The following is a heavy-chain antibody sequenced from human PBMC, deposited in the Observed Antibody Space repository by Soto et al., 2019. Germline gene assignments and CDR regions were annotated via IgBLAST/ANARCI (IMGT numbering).Heavy chain of an antibody. D-gene: IGHD3-10*01. Sequence: ASVKVSCKASGYAFTGYYRHWVRQAPGQGLEWMGWINPNSGGTNYAQKFQGRVTMTRDTSISTAYMELSRLRSDDTAVYYCARDRSSGISYASDIWGQGTMVPGSS. CDR2: INPNSGGT. CDR3: ARDRSSGISYASDI. CDR1: GYAFTGYY. V-gene: IGHV1-2*02. J-gene: IGHJ3*02.